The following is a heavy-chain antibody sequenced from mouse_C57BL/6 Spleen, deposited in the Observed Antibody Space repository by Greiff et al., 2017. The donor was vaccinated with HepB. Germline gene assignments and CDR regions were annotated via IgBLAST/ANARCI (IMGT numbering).Heavy chain of an antibody. CDR1: GYTFTSYW. Sequence: VQLQQSGAELVKPGASVKLSCKASGYTFTSYWMHWVKQRPGQGLEWIGMIHPNSGSTNYNEKFKSKATLTVDKSSSTAYMQLSSLTSEDSAVYYCARGGTVVADFDYWGQGTTLTVSS. CDR2: IHPNSGST. J-gene: IGHJ2*01. CDR3: ARGGTVVADFDY. V-gene: IGHV1-64*01. D-gene: IGHD1-1*01.